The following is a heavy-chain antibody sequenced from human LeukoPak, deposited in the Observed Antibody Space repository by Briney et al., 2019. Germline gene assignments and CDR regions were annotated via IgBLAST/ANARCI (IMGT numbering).Heavy chain of an antibody. D-gene: IGHD4-11*01. CDR2: IKGDGSET. CDR1: GFIFSDYW. Sequence: GGSLRLSCAASGFIFSDYWMTWVRQAPGKGLQWVASIKGDGSETYYVDSVKGRYTISRDNAKNSLFLQMNSLRDEDTAVYYCARDGRLQLLAYWGQGTLVTVSS. V-gene: IGHV3-7*04. CDR3: ARDGRLQLLAY. J-gene: IGHJ4*02.